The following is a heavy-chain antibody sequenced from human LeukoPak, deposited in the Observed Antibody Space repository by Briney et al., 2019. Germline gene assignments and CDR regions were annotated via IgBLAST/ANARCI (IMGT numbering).Heavy chain of an antibody. CDR2: ISSSSSYI. V-gene: IGHV3-21*01. CDR3: AGGSQQLVRGWFDP. Sequence: GGSLRLSCAASGFTFSSYSMNWVRQAPGKGLEWVSSISSSSSYIYCADSVKGRFTISRDNAKNSLYLQMNSLRAEDTAVYYCAGGSQQLVRGWFDPWGQGTLVTVSS. CDR1: GFTFSSYS. J-gene: IGHJ5*02. D-gene: IGHD6-13*01.